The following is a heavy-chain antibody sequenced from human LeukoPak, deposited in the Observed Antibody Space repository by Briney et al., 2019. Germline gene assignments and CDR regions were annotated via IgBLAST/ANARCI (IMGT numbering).Heavy chain of an antibody. D-gene: IGHD1-1*01. V-gene: IGHV1-8*03. Sequence: ASVKVSCKASGYTFINYDINWVRQATGQGLEWMGWMNPKSGNTGYAQKFQGRVTITRDTSISTSYMELSSLRSEDTAVYYCARAVRLPPNFYFYMDVWAKGTTVTVSS. J-gene: IGHJ6*03. CDR1: GYTFINYD. CDR2: MNPKSGNT. CDR3: ARAVRLPPNFYFYMDV.